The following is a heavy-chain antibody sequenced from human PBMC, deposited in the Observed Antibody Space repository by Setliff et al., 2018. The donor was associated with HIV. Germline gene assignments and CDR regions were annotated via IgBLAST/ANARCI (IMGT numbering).Heavy chain of an antibody. Sequence: GASVKVSCKASGYSFTSYAISWVRQVPGQRLEWMAWINADNGNTRYSQKFHDRVTLTRDTSASSAYMEMSSLRSEDTAVYYCARDKEGYTMGWYKDWGQGTLVTVSS. V-gene: IGHV1-3*01. J-gene: IGHJ4*02. D-gene: IGHD1-1*01. CDR3: ARDKEGYTMGWYKD. CDR2: INADNGNT. CDR1: GYSFTSYA.